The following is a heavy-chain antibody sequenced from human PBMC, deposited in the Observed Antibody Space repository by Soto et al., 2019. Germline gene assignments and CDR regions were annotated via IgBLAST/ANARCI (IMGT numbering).Heavy chain of an antibody. Sequence: PGGSLRLSCAASGFTFSSYSMNWVRQAPGKGLEWVSSISSSSSYIYYADSVKGRFTISRDNAKNSLYLQMNSLRAEDTAVYYRAREGDGYDSFYYYYYMDVWGKGTTVTVSS. CDR1: GFTFSSYS. J-gene: IGHJ6*03. V-gene: IGHV3-21*01. D-gene: IGHD5-12*01. CDR3: AREGDGYDSFYYYYYMDV. CDR2: ISSSSSYI.